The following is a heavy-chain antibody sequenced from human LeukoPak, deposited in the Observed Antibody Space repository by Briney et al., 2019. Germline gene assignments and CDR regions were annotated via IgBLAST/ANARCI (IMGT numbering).Heavy chain of an antibody. CDR3: AYDSSGYYSLIY. CDR2: IYYSGST. CDR1: GGSISSHY. D-gene: IGHD3-22*01. J-gene: IGHJ4*02. Sequence: SETLSLTCTVSGGSISSHYWSWIRQPPEKGLEWIGYIYYSGSTYNNPSLKSRVTISVDTSKNQFSLKLSSVTAADTAVYYCAYDSSGYYSLIYWGQGTLVTVSS. V-gene: IGHV4-59*04.